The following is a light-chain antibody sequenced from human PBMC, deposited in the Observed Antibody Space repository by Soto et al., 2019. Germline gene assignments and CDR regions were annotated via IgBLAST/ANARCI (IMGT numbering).Light chain of an antibody. J-gene: IGKJ3*01. CDR2: AAS. CDR1: QSVSGN. Sequence: EIVMTQSPATLSVSPGERATLSCRASQSVSGNLAWYQQKPGQAPRLLIYAASTRATGIPARFSGIGSGTASTLTISSPQPEDFAVYYCQQYNNWPPITFCPGTKVDIK. V-gene: IGKV3-15*01. CDR3: QQYNNWPPIT.